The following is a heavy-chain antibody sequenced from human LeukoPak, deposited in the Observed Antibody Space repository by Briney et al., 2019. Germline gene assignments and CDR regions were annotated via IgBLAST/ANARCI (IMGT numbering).Heavy chain of an antibody. D-gene: IGHD6-13*01. Sequence: SETLSLTCAVYRGSLCGYYWSWVRPPPGKGVGWIGEINHSGSTNYNPSPKSGVTISVDTSRNQFSLKLSSVTAADTAVYYCARPLTYSSSWFDAFDIWGQGTMVTVSS. CDR3: ARPLTYSSSWFDAFDI. CDR2: INHSGST. V-gene: IGHV4-34*01. CDR1: RGSLCGYY. J-gene: IGHJ3*02.